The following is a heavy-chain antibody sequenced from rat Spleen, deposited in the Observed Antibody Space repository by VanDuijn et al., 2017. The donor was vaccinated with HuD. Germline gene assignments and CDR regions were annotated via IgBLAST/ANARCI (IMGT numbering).Heavy chain of an antibody. CDR2: INTDSSRT. CDR1: GFTFSSSV. CDR3: ARERGAGRTFDY. J-gene: IGHJ2*01. V-gene: IGHV5-43*01. Sequence: EVQLVESGGGLVQPGSSLKVSCVASGFTFSSSVMHWFRQAPENGIEWLAYINTDSSRTHYAETVKGRFTISRDNAKNTVDMQLSSLRSEDTAMYYCARERGAGRTFDYWGQGVMVTVSS. D-gene: IGHD5-1*01.